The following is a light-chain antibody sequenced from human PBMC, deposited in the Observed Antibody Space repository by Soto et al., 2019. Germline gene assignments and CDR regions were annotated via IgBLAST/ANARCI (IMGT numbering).Light chain of an antibody. CDR1: NSNIGEGHN. CDR3: VSYAGGTYV. Sequence: QSVLTQPPSVSGAPGQRVTISCTGSNSNIGEGHNVHWYQQLPGTAPKLIISDNSNRPSGVPDRFSGSKSDNTASLTVSGLQAEDEADYYCVSYAGGTYVFGTGTKVTVL. V-gene: IGLV1-40*01. CDR2: DNS. J-gene: IGLJ1*01.